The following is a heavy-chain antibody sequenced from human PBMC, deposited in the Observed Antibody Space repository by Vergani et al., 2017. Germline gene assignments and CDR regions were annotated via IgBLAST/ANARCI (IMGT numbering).Heavy chain of an antibody. CDR1: GFTFSSYA. CDR2: ISGSGGST. J-gene: IGHJ5*02. Sequence: EVQLLESGGGLVQPGGSLRLSCAASGFTFSSYAMSWVRQAPGQGLEWVSAISGSGGSTYYADSVKGRFTISRDNSKNTLYLQMNSLRAEDTAVYYCAKDLQDCSSTSCYPYNWFDPWGQGTLVTVSS. CDR3: AKDLQDCSSTSCYPYNWFDP. D-gene: IGHD2-2*01. V-gene: IGHV3-23*01.